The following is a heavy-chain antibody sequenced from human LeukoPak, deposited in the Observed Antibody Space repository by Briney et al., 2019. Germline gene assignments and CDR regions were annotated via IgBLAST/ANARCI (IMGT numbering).Heavy chain of an antibody. J-gene: IGHJ5*02. CDR3: AREESSRLSAWFDP. Sequence: SVKVSCKASGGTFSSYAISWVRQAPGQGLEWMGGIIPIFGTANYAQKFQGRVTITADESTSTAYMELISLRSEDTAVYYCAREESSRLSAWFDPWGQGTLVTVSS. V-gene: IGHV1-69*13. CDR2: IIPIFGTA. D-gene: IGHD6-13*01. CDR1: GGTFSSYA.